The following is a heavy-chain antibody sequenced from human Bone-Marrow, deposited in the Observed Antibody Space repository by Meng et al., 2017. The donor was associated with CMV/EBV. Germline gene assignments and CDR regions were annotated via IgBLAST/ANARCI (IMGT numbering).Heavy chain of an antibody. J-gene: IGHJ6*02. CDR3: ARDLAYSSSHYYYGMDV. CDR2: IYYSGST. V-gene: IGHV4-59*01. CDR1: GGSNSSYY. Sequence: SETLSLTCTVSGGSNSSYYWSWIRQPPGKGLEWIGYIYYSGSTNYNPSLKSRVTISVDTSKNQFSLKLSSVTAADTAVYYCARDLAYSSSHYYYGMDVWGQGTTVTVSS. D-gene: IGHD6-6*01.